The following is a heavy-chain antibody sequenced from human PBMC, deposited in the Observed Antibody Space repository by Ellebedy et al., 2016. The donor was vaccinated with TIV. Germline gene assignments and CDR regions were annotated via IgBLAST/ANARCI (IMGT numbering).Heavy chain of an antibody. Sequence: SETLSLXXTVSGGSISSSSYYWGWIRQPPGKGLEWIGSIYYSGSTYYNPSLKSRVTISVDTSKNQFSLKLSSVTAADTAVYYCACGEDGMDVWGQGTTVTVSS. CDR2: IYYSGST. D-gene: IGHD4-17*01. V-gene: IGHV4-39*07. J-gene: IGHJ6*02. CDR1: GGSISSSSYY. CDR3: ACGEDGMDV.